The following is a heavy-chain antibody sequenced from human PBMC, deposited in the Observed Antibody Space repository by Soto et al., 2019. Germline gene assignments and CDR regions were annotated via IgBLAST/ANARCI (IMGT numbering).Heavy chain of an antibody. V-gene: IGHV4-34*01. D-gene: IGHD2-2*01. CDR1: GGSFSGYY. J-gene: IGHJ4*02. CDR3: ARVCSNTNCDIFFDF. Sequence: KASETLSLTCAVYGGSFSGYYWSWIRQPPGKGLEWIGEINHSGSTNYNPSLKSRVTISVDTSKNQFSLKLNSGTAADTAVHYCARVCSNTNCDIFFDFWGQGTLVTVS. CDR2: INHSGST.